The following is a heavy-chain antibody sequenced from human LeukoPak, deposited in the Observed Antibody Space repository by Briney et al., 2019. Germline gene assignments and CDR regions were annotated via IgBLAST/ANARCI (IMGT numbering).Heavy chain of an antibody. V-gene: IGHV1-69*05. CDR1: GGTFISYA. Sequence: GSSVKVSCKASGGTFISYAISWVRQAPGQGLEWMGGIIPIFGTANYAQKFQGRVTITTDESTSTAYMELSSLRSEDTALYYCAQTPVSNTAINWFDPWGQGTLVTVSS. J-gene: IGHJ5*02. CDR3: AQTPVSNTAINWFDP. CDR2: IIPIFGTA. D-gene: IGHD5-18*01.